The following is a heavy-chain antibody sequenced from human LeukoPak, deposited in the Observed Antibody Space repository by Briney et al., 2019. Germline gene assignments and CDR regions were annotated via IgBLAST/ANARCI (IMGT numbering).Heavy chain of an antibody. CDR2: IAYDGSRT. D-gene: IGHD5-24*01. J-gene: IGHJ4*02. Sequence: GGSLRLSCAGSGFTFGGYGMHWFRQTPGKGLEWVAVIAYDGSRTFYADSVKGRFTISRDNSKHTMSVQMDDLRAEDTAVYYCTRYNNYHFDYWGQGTLVTVSS. V-gene: IGHV3-33*01. CDR3: TRYNNYHFDY. CDR1: GFTFGGYG.